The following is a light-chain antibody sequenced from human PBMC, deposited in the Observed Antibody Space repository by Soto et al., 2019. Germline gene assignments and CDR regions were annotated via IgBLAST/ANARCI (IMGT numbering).Light chain of an antibody. CDR2: AAS. V-gene: IGKV1-9*01. CDR3: QQLNSYPLT. J-gene: IGKJ4*01. CDR1: QGISSY. Sequence: DIQLTQSPSFLSASVGDRVTITCRASQGISSYLAWSQQKPGKAPKLLIYAASTLQSGVPSRFSGSGSGTEFTLTISSLQPEDFATYYCQQLNSYPLTFGGGTNVEIK.